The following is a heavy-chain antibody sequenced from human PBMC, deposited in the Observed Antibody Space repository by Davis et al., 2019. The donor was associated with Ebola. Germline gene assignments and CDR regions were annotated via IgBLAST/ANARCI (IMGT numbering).Heavy chain of an antibody. CDR2: TYYSSKWYT. D-gene: IGHD3-3*01. CDR1: GDSVSTAG. CDR3: ARGFLRDGFDI. J-gene: IGHJ3*02. Sequence: PSETLSLTCAISGDSVSTAGWNWIRQSPSRGLEWLGRTYYSSKWYTGYAESVKSRINISPDTAKNQFSLHLNSVTPEDTAVYYCARGFLRDGFDIWGQGTMITVSS. V-gene: IGHV6-1*01.